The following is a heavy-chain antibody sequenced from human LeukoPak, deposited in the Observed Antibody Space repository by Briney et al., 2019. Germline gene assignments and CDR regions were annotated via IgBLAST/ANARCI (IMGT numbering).Heavy chain of an antibody. CDR1: GGTFSSYA. CDR3: ARGPRIAVAGTGLDY. CDR2: INPSGGST. V-gene: IGHV1-46*03. Sequence: GSSVKVSCKASGGTFSSYAISWVRQAPGQGLEWMGIINPSGGSTSYAQKFQGRVTMTRDTSTSTVYMELSSLRSEDTAVYYCARGPRIAVAGTGLDYWGQGTLVTVSS. J-gene: IGHJ4*02. D-gene: IGHD6-19*01.